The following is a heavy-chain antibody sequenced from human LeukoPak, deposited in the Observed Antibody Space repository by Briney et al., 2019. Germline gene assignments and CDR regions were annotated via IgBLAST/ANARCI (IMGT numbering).Heavy chain of an antibody. Sequence: GASVKVSCKASGYTFTGNYMHWVRQAPGPPLEWLGWIKPNSGGTNYAQKFSGRVTMTRDTSISTAYMELSRLRSEDTAVYYCARVRYCYCSGCYAAFDSWGQGTLVTVSS. CDR3: ARVRYCYCSGCYAAFDS. J-gene: IGHJ4*02. CDR2: IKPNSGGT. D-gene: IGHD3-10*01. CDR1: GYTFTGNY. V-gene: IGHV1-2*02.